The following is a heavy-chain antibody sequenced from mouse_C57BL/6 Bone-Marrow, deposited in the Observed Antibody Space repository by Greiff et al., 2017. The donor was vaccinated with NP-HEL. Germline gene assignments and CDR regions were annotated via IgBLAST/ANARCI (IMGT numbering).Heavy chain of an antibody. Sequence: EVMLVESGGGLVKPGGSLKLSCAASGFTFSSYAMSWVRQTPEKRLEWVATISDGGSYTYYPDNVKGRFTISRDNAKNNLYLQMSHLKSEDTAMYYCARSSMVTTSSYWGQGTLVTVSA. CDR3: ARSSMVTTSSY. CDR1: GFTFSSYA. J-gene: IGHJ3*01. CDR2: ISDGGSYT. D-gene: IGHD2-2*01. V-gene: IGHV5-4*03.